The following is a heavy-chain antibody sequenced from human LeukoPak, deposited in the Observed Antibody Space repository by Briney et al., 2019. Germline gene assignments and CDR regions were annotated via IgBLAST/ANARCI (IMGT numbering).Heavy chain of an antibody. CDR2: IDSSGGYM. J-gene: IGHJ4*02. CDR1: GFTFDDYA. V-gene: IGHV3-21*06. Sequence: PGRSLRLSCAASGFTFDDYAMHWARQAPGKGLEWVSSIDSSGGYMFYADSVKGRFIISRDNAKDSLYLQMNSLRVEDTAVYYCLRGDRRDYWGQGTLVTVSS. CDR3: LRGDRRDY.